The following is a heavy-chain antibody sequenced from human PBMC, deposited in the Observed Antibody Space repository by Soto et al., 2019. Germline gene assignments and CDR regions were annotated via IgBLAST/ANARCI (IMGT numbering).Heavy chain of an antibody. J-gene: IGHJ2*01. Sequence: QVQLQESGPGLVKPSETLSLTCTVSGVSITPYFWSWIRQPAGKAPEWVGHIYASGRTTYNPSLKCRVTMFVSQTQVSLRLTSVTAADTAVYYCARHFDVDPSLDQYYFDLWGRGALVTVSS. V-gene: IGHV4-4*07. CDR1: GVSITPYF. D-gene: IGHD3-9*01. CDR2: IYASGRT. CDR3: ARHFDVDPSLDQYYFDL.